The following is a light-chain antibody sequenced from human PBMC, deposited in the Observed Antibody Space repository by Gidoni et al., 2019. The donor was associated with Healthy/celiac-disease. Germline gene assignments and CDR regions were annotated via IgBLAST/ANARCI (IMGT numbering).Light chain of an antibody. J-gene: IGLJ3*02. Sequence: QSVLTQPPSVPGSPGLRVTISCTGISSNIGASYDVHWYQPLPGTAPQLLIYGKSNRPAGVPDRFSGSKSGTSASLAITGLQAEDEADYYCQSYDSSLSPWVFGGGTKLTVL. CDR3: QSYDSSLSPWV. V-gene: IGLV1-40*01. CDR1: SSNIGASYD. CDR2: GKS.